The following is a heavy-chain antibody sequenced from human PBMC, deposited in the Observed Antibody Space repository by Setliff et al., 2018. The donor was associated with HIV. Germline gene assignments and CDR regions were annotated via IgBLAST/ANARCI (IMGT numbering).Heavy chain of an antibody. D-gene: IGHD3-16*01. CDR2: ILPIFGTR. J-gene: IGHJ4*02. Sequence: SVKVSCKTTGGTFNIFSITWVRQAPGQGLEWMGRILPIFGTRDYAQKFQGRVTFTRDTSASAAYMDLSSLRSEDTAVYYCARIWGIPPLYYLDYWGQGTLVTVSS. CDR3: ARIWGIPPLYYLDY. CDR1: GGTFNIFS. V-gene: IGHV1-69*05.